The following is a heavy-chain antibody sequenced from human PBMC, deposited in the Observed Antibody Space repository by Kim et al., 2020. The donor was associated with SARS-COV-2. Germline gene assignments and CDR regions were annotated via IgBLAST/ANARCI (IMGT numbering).Heavy chain of an antibody. CDR3: VRGPTGDYRPYAHYYYGM. CDR1: GGSFSGYF. Sequence: SETLSLTCAVYGGSFSGYFWNWIRQTPDKRLEWIGEIHHNGKSNFNPSLKSRVSISVDTSKNQFSLRLTSLTVADSAVYYCVRGPTGDYRPYAHYYYGM. V-gene: IGHV4-34*01. D-gene: IGHD2-2*01. CDR2: IHHNGKS. J-gene: IGHJ6*01.